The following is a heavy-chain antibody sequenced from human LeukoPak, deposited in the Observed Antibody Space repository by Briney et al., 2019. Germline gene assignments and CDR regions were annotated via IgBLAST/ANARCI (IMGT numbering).Heavy chain of an antibody. J-gene: IGHJ3*02. V-gene: IGHV1-46*01. CDR1: GYTFTSYG. CDR3: ASLSAQSRDGYNQDAFDI. D-gene: IGHD5-24*01. CDR2: INPSGGST. Sequence: ASVKVSCKASGYTFTSYGISWVRQAPGQGLEWMGIINPSGGSTSYAQKFQGRVTMTRDMSTSTVYMELSSLRSEDTAVYYCASLSAQSRDGYNQDAFDIWGQGTMVTVSS.